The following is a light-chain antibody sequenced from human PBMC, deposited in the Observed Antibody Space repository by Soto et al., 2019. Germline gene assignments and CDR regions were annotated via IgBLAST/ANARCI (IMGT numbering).Light chain of an antibody. J-gene: IGKJ1*01. CDR1: QSVRNY. CDR2: GAS. Sequence: EIVLTLSPATLSLSPGETATLSCRASQSVRNYLAWYQQKPGQSPRLLIYGASSRATGIPDRFSGRGSGTDFTLTISRLEPEDFAVYFCQQYGTSPRTFGQGTKVDIK. V-gene: IGKV3-20*01. CDR3: QQYGTSPRT.